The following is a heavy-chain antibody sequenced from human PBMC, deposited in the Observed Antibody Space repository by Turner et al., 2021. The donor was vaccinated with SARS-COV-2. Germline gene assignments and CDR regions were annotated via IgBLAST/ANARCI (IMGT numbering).Heavy chain of an antibody. CDR1: GGSIRSDF. CDR3: ARESRFIWLDP. J-gene: IGHJ5*02. V-gene: IGHV4-59*01. Sequence: QVQLQESGPELVRPSETLYLTRTVSGGSIRSDFWSWIRQPPGKRLEWIGYIYGRSTTEYNHSLKSVITMSVDTSKNQFTLTLSPVTAADTAIYSCARESRFIWLDPWGQGTLVTVSS. D-gene: IGHD3-16*01. CDR2: IYGRSTT.